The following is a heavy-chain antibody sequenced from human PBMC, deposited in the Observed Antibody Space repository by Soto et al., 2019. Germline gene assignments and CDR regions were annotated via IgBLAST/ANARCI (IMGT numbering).Heavy chain of an antibody. CDR1: GFTVSSNY. J-gene: IGHJ4*02. Sequence: EVQLVETGGGLIQPGGSLRLSCAASGFTVSSNYMSWVRQAPGKGLEWVSAISGSGGSTYYADSVKGRFTISRDNSKNTLYLQMNSLRAEDTAVYYCAKDLGGAAIAARRGYFDYWGQGTLVTVSS. CDR3: AKDLGGAAIAARRGYFDY. CDR2: ISGSGGST. D-gene: IGHD6-6*01. V-gene: IGHV3-23*04.